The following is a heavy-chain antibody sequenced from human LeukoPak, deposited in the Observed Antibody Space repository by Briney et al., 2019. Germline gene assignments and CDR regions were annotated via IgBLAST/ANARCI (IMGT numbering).Heavy chain of an antibody. CDR1: GFTFSNYA. J-gene: IGHJ6*02. Sequence: GWSLRLSCAASGFTFSNYAMSWVRQAPGKGLEWVSVISASGATIYYADSVKGRFTISRDNSWNTLNLQMNGLTAEDTAVYFCAKGSLRYDPYYFGMDVWGQGTTVTVS. CDR3: AKGSLRYDPYYFGMDV. V-gene: IGHV3-23*01. CDR2: ISASGATI. D-gene: IGHD3-3*01.